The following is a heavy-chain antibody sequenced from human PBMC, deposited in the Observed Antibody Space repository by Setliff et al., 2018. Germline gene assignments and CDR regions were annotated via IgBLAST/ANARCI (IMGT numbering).Heavy chain of an antibody. CDR3: AKDVGLGSGWSYFDY. CDR2: TWYDGTTK. V-gene: IGHV3-33*06. CDR1: GFTFSRNG. D-gene: IGHD6-19*01. Sequence: PGGSLRLSCAASGFTFSRNGMHWVRQAPGKGLEWVAGTWYDGTTKYYADSVKGRFTISRDNSRNTLYLQMDSMRADETAVYFCAKDVGLGSGWSYFDYWGQGALVTVSS. J-gene: IGHJ4*02.